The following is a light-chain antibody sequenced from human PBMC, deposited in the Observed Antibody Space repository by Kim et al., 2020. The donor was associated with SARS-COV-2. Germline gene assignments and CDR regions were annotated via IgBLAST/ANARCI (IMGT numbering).Light chain of an antibody. CDR3: QQYNSWPRT. CDR1: QPVDGN. CDR2: SAS. J-gene: IGKJ5*01. Sequence: ELVMTQSPATLSVSPGETATLSCRAGQPVDGNIAWYQQKPAQAPRLLIYSASTRATGIPARFSGSGSGTEFTLTISSLQSEDFAVYYCQQYNSWPRTFGQGTRLEIK. V-gene: IGKV3-15*01.